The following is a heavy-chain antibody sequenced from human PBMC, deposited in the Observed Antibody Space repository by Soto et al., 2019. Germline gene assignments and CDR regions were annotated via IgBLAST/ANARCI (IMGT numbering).Heavy chain of an antibody. V-gene: IGHV1-3*01. CDR2: INAGNGNT. CDR3: ARSVYYYDSSGYYSRYDAFDI. D-gene: IGHD3-22*01. Sequence: ASVKVSCKASGXTFTSYAMHWVRQAPGQRLERMGWINAGNGNTKYSQKFQGRVTITRDTSASTAYMELSSLRSEDTAVYYCARSVYYYDSSGYYSRYDAFDIWGQGTMVTVSS. CDR1: GXTFTSYA. J-gene: IGHJ3*02.